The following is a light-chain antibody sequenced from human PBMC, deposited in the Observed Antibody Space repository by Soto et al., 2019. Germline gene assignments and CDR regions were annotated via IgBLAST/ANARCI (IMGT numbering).Light chain of an antibody. CDR2: GVS. V-gene: IGKV3-15*01. Sequence: EIVMTQSPATLSVSPGERATLSCRASQSVSSNLAWYQQKPGQAPRLLIYGVSTRATGIPATFIGSGSGTEFTLTISSLQSEDFAVYYCQQYAGSPWTFGQGTKVDIK. CDR1: QSVSSN. J-gene: IGKJ1*01. CDR3: QQYAGSPWT.